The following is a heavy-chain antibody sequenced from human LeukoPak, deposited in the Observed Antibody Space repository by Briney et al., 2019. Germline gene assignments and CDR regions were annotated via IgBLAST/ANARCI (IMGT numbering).Heavy chain of an antibody. CDR2: ISSNGGST. Sequence: PGGSLRLSCAASGFTFSTYAMHWVRQAPGKGLEYVSAISSNGGSTYYADSVKGRFTISRDNSKNTLYLQMGSLRAEDTAVYYCVKGVVVVTARAFDYWGQGTLVTVSS. CDR3: VKGVVVVTARAFDY. CDR1: GFTFSTYA. V-gene: IGHV3-64D*06. J-gene: IGHJ4*02. D-gene: IGHD2-21*02.